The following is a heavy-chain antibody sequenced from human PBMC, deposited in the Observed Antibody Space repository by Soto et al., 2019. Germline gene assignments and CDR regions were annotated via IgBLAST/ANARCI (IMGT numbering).Heavy chain of an antibody. V-gene: IGHV4-34*01. CDR2: INHSGST. D-gene: IGHD4-17*01. Sequence: PSETLSLTCAVYGGSFSAHYWTWIRQAPGKGLEWIGEINHSGSTNHNPSLKSRVTMSIDTSKKQFSLKLSSVTAADTAVYYCAGSADGDWGDGFDYWGQGTLVTVCS. CDR1: GGSFSAHY. J-gene: IGHJ4*02. CDR3: AGSADGDWGDGFDY.